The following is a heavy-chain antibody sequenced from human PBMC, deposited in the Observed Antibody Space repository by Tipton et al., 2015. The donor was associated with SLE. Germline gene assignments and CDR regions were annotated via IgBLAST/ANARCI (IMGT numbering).Heavy chain of an antibody. D-gene: IGHD2-2*01. V-gene: IGHV3-23*01. Sequence: GSLRLSCAASGFTFSSYGMHWVRQAPGKGLEWVSAISGSGGSTYYADSVKGRFTISRDNSKNTLYLQMNSLRAEDTAVYYCAKDPEGYCSSTSCYPDSSGGDGNYWGQGTLVAVSS. CDR2: ISGSGGST. CDR1: GFTFSSYG. J-gene: IGHJ4*02. CDR3: AKDPEGYCSSTSCYPDSSGGDGNY.